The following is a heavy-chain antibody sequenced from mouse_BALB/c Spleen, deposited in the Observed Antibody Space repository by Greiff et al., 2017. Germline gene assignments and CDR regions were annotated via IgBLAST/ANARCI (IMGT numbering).Heavy chain of an antibody. CDR2: IWAGGST. Sequence: VQLQQSGPGLVAPSQSLSITCTVSGFSLTSYGVHWVRQPPGKGLEWLGVIWAGGSTNYNSALMSRLSISKDNSKSQVFLKMNSLQTDDTAMYYCARGWGGNYGAMDYWGQGTSVTVSS. CDR3: ARGWGGNYGAMDY. D-gene: IGHD2-1*01. CDR1: GFSLTSYG. V-gene: IGHV2-9*02. J-gene: IGHJ4*01.